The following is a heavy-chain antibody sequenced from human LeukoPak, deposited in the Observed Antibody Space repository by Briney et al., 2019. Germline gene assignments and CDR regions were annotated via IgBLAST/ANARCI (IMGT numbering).Heavy chain of an antibody. CDR2: IWYDGSNK. J-gene: IGHJ4*02. CDR3: AKGTGGYSYGYYFDY. D-gene: IGHD5-18*01. Sequence: PGRSLRLSCAASGFTFSSYGMHWVRQAPGEGLEWVAVIWYDGSNKYYADSVKGRFTISRDNSKNTLYLQMNSLRAEDTAVYYCAKGTGGYSYGYYFDYWGQGTLVTVSS. V-gene: IGHV3-33*06. CDR1: GFTFSSYG.